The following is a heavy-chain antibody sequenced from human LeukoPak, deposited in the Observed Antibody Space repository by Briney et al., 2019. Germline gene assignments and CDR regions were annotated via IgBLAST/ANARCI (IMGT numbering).Heavy chain of an antibody. CDR3: ARASMVRGVIISWFDP. D-gene: IGHD3-10*01. J-gene: IGHJ5*02. CDR1: GYTLTELS. V-gene: IGHV1-24*01. CDR2: FDPEDGET. Sequence: GASVKVSCKVSGYTLTELSMHWVRQAPGKGLEWMGGFDPEDGETIYAQKFQGRVTITADESTSTAYMELSSLRSEDTAVYYCARASMVRGVIISWFDPWGQGTLVTVSS.